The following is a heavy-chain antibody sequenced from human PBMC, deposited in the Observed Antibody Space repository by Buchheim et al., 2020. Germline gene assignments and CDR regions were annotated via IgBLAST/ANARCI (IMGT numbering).Heavy chain of an antibody. CDR3: TTRGGSY. CDR2: INEDGSET. D-gene: IGHD3-10*01. J-gene: IGHJ4*02. V-gene: IGHV3-7*03. Sequence: EVQVVESGGGLVQPGGSLRLSCAASGFTFNTYWMTWVRQTPGKGLEWVANINEDGSETYYVDSVKGRFTISRDNAKNSLYLQMNNLRAEDTAIYYCTTRGGSYWGQGTL. CDR1: GFTFNTYW.